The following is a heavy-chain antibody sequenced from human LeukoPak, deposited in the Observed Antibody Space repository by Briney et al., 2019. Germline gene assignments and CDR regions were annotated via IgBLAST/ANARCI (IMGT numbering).Heavy chain of an antibody. J-gene: IGHJ6*02. D-gene: IGHD4-17*01. CDR3: ARIHGDYAYWVDV. CDR2: IYSDVST. V-gene: IGHV3-53*01. Sequence: GGSLRLSCAASGFIVSSNYTSWVRQAAGKGLEWVSVIYSDVSTYYADSVKGRFTISRDKSKNTLYLQMNSLRVEDTAMYYCARIHGDYAYWVDVWGQGTTVTVSS. CDR1: GFIVSSNY.